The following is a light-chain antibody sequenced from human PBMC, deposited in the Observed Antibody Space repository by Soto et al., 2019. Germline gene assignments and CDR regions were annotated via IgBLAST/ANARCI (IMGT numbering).Light chain of an antibody. CDR2: DAS. Sequence: EIVLTQSPATLSLSPGERATLSCRASQSVSIYLAWYQQKPGQAPRLLIYDASNRATGIPARFSGSGSGTDFTLTISSLEPEDFAIYYCHQYNSYPWTFGQGTKVDIK. CDR3: HQYNSYPWT. J-gene: IGKJ1*01. V-gene: IGKV3-11*01. CDR1: QSVSIY.